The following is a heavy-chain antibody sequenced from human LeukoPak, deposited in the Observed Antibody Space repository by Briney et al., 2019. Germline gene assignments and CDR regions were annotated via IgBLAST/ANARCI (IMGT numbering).Heavy chain of an antibody. CDR3: ARDLRYYDFWSGYTFDY. J-gene: IGHJ4*02. Sequence: GGSLRLSCAASGFTFSSYWMSWVRQAPGKGLEWVANIKQDGSEKYYVDSVKGRFTISRDNAKNSLYLQMNSLIAEDTAVYYCARDLRYYDFWSGYTFDYWGQGTLVTVSS. D-gene: IGHD3-3*01. CDR2: IKQDGSEK. V-gene: IGHV3-7*01. CDR1: GFTFSSYW.